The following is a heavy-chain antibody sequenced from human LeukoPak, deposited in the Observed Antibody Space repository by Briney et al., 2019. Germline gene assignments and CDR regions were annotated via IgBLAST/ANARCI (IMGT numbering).Heavy chain of an antibody. D-gene: IGHD3-3*01. CDR1: GGSIESYY. V-gene: IGHV4-59*12. CDR2: IAASGTT. J-gene: IGHJ4*02. CDR3: ARGGTIFGVVGFGYFDY. Sequence: PSETLSLTCSVSGGSIESYYWSWIRQPPGKGLEFIGYIAASGTTKHNPSLKSRVTMSVDTSKNQFSLKLSSVTAADTAVYYCARGGTIFGVVGFGYFDYWGQGTLVTVSS.